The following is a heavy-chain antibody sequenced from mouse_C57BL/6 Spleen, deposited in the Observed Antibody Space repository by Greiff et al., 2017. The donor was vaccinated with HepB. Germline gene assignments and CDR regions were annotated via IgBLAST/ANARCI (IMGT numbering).Heavy chain of an antibody. Sequence: VQLQQSGAELVKPGASVKMSCKASGYTFTSYWITWVKQRPGQGLAWIGDIYPGSGSTTSNATFKSKATLTVDTSSSPAYMQLSSLTSEDSAVYDCARHTVVDYFDYWGQGTTLTVSS. V-gene: IGHV1-55*01. CDR1: GYTFTSYW. CDR3: ARHTVVDYFDY. CDR2: IYPGSGST. J-gene: IGHJ2*01. D-gene: IGHD1-1*01.